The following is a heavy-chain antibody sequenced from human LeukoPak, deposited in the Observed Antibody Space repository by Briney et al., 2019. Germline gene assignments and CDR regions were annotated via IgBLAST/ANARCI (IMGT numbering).Heavy chain of an antibody. Sequence: PSETLSLTCTVSGGSMSDYYWSWIRQPPGKGLEWIGCIYYSGSTDYNPSLKSRVTMSVDTSKNQFSLKLRSVTAADTALYYCARVASIGPFDYWGQGTLVTVSS. D-gene: IGHD2-15*01. CDR2: IYYSGST. CDR3: ARVASIGPFDY. V-gene: IGHV4-59*01. CDR1: GGSMSDYY. J-gene: IGHJ4*02.